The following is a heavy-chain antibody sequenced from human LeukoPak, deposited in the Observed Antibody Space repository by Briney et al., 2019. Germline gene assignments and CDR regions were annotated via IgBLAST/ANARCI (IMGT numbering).Heavy chain of an antibody. CDR3: ARVAPGYYYYYMDV. J-gene: IGHJ6*03. D-gene: IGHD3-10*01. V-gene: IGHV1-8*03. Sequence: ASVKVSCKASGYTFTSYDINWVRQATGQGLEWMGWMNPNSGNTGYAQKFQGRVTITRNTSISTAYMVLSSLRSEDTAVYYCARVAPGYYYYYMDVWGKGTTVTVSS. CDR2: MNPNSGNT. CDR1: GYTFTSYD.